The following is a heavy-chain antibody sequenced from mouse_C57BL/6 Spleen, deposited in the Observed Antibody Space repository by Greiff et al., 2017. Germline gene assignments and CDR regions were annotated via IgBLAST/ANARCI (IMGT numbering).Heavy chain of an antibody. CDR1: GYAFTNYF. CDR3: ARYGYDYAMDY. V-gene: IGHV1-54*01. D-gene: IGHD2-2*01. Sequence: QVQLQQSGAGLVRPGTSVKVSCKASGYAFTNYFIEWVKQRPGQGLEWIGVINPGSGGTNYNEKFKGKATVTADKTSSTAYMQRISLTSEDASVCFCARYGYDYAMDYWGQGTSVTVSS. J-gene: IGHJ4*01. CDR2: INPGSGGT.